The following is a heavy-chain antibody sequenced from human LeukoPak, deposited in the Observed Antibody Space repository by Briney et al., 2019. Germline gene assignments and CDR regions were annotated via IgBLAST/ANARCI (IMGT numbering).Heavy chain of an antibody. CDR2: IYYSGST. J-gene: IGHJ5*02. CDR1: GGSISSSSYY. CDR3: ARDGRYYYGSGSSNWFDP. Sequence: SETLSLTCTVSGGSISSSSYYWGWIRQPPGKGLEWIGSIYYSGSTYYNPSLKSRVTISVDTSKNQFSLKLSSVTAADTAVYYCARDGRYYYGSGSSNWFDPWGQGTLVTVSS. D-gene: IGHD3-10*01. V-gene: IGHV4-39*07.